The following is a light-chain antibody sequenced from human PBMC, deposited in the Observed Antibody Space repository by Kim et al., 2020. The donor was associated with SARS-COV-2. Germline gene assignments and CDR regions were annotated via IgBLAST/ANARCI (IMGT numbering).Light chain of an antibody. J-gene: IGKJ1*01. CDR2: AAS. CDR1: QGISSW. V-gene: IGKV1-12*02. CDR3: LQAKRFPWR. Sequence: DIQMTQSLPSVSASVVDRVTITCRASQGISSWLASYQQKPGKAPKLLIYAASSLQSGVPSRFSGSVSGTDFTLTLCSLQAGDFGTYYCLQAKRFPWRFGQRTQVDIK.